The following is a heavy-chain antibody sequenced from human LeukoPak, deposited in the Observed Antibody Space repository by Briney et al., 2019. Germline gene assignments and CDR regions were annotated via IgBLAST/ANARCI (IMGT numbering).Heavy chain of an antibody. J-gene: IGHJ5*02. D-gene: IGHD3-16*02. CDR2: INPSGGST. V-gene: IGHV1-46*01. CDR3: ARMITFGGVIVRNWFDP. Sequence: ASVNVSCKASGYTYTSYYMHWVRQAPGQGLEWMGIINPSGGSTSYAQKFQGRATMTRDTSTSTVYMELSSLRSVDTAVYYCARMITFGGVIVRNWFDPWGQGTLVTVSS. CDR1: GYTYTSYY.